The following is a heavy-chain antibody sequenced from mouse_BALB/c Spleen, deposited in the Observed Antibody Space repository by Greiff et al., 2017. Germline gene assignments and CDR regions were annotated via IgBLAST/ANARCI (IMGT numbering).Heavy chain of an antibody. CDR3: ARELYRSRWFAY. J-gene: IGHJ3*01. CDR1: GFTFSDYY. D-gene: IGHD2-14*01. V-gene: IGHV5-4*02. Sequence: EVQLVESGGGLVKPGGSLKLPCAASGFTFSDYYMYWVRQTPGKRLEWVATISDGGRCTYYPDSVKGTFTISIDNAKNNLYLQMSSLKSEDTALYYCARELYRSRWFAYWGQGTLVTVSA. CDR2: ISDGGRCT.